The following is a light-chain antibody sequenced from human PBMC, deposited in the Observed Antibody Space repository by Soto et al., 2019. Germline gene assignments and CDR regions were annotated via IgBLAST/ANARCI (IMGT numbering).Light chain of an antibody. J-gene: IGKJ4*01. Sequence: ETVLTQSPATFSVSPGERATLSCRASQSIGSNLAWYQQRPGQPPRLLIYGASSRATGIPDRFSGSGSGTDFTLTISRLEPEDFAVYFCQQYGSSPLTFGGGTKVEIK. CDR3: QQYGSSPLT. CDR1: QSIGSN. CDR2: GAS. V-gene: IGKV3-20*01.